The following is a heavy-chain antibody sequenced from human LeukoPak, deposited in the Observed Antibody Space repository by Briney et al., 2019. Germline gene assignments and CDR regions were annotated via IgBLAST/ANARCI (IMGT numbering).Heavy chain of an antibody. Sequence: GGSLRLSCAASGFTFSSYSMNWVRQAPGKGLEWVSYIRSSSSTMYYADSVKGRFTISRDNAKNSLYLQMNSLRAEDTAVYYCARVGRRVAVAGNAFDIWGQGTMVTVSS. CDR2: IRSSSSTM. CDR3: ARVGRRVAVAGNAFDI. CDR1: GFTFSSYS. V-gene: IGHV3-48*04. J-gene: IGHJ3*02. D-gene: IGHD6-19*01.